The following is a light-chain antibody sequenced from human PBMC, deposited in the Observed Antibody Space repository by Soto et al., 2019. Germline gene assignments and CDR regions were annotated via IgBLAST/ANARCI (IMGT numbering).Light chain of an antibody. CDR3: GSWDSSLSAYV. V-gene: IGLV1-51*01. Sequence: QSVLTQPPSASGTPGQRVTISCSGSSSNIGGNSVSWYHQLPGTAPKLLIYDDNKRPSGIPDRFSGSKSGTSATLGITGFQTGDEADYYCGSWDSSLSAYVFGTGTKVTVL. J-gene: IGLJ1*01. CDR2: DDN. CDR1: SSNIGGNS.